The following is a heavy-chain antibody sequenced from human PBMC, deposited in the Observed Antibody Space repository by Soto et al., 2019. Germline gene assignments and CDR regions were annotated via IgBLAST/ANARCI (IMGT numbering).Heavy chain of an antibody. J-gene: IGHJ6*02. CDR3: GRCRTDSYAMDV. V-gene: IGHV1-18*01. CDR2: ISPYNGRT. D-gene: IGHD5-18*01. CDR1: GYSFTSYG. Sequence: ASVKVSCKASGYSFTSYGIGWGRQVPGQGPEWMGWISPYNGRTNYAQSVKGRVVMTTDISTNTVYLELRSLRSDDSAIYYCGRCRTDSYAMDVWGQGTTVTV.